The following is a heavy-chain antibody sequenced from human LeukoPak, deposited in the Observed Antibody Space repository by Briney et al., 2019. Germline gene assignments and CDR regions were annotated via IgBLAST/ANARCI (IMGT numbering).Heavy chain of an antibody. CDR3: AKDGGQSQNLYYYFDY. CDR2: ISGSGGNT. J-gene: IGHJ4*02. CDR1: GFTFTSYA. V-gene: IGHV3-23*01. D-gene: IGHD3-16*01. Sequence: GGSLRLSCAASGFTFTSYALSWVRQAPGKGLEWVSAISGSGGNTYYADSVKGRFTISRDNSKNTLYLQMNSLRAEDTAVYYCAKDGGQSQNLYYYFDYWGQGTLVTVSS.